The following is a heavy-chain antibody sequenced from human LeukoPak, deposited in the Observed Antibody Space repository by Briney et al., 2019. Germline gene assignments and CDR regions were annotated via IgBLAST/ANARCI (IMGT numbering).Heavy chain of an antibody. J-gene: IGHJ4*02. V-gene: IGHV1-24*01. D-gene: IGHD4-23*01. Sequence: ASVTVSCKVSVYTLTELSMHWVRQAPGKGLEWMGGFDPEDGETIYVQKFQGRVTMTEDTSTDTAYMELSSLRSEDTAVYYCATNLATVVTPAYYWGQGTLVTVSS. CDR3: ATNLATVVTPAYY. CDR1: VYTLTELS. CDR2: FDPEDGET.